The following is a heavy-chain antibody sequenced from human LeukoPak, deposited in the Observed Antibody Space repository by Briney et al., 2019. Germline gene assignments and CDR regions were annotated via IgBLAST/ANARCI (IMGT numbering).Heavy chain of an antibody. CDR2: INHSGST. CDR3: ARVPMFYYYYYMDV. CDR1: GFTFSSYW. J-gene: IGHJ6*03. V-gene: IGHV4-34*01. Sequence: GSLRLSCAASGFTFSSYWMSWVRQAPGKGLEWIGEINHSGSTNYNPSLKSRVTISVDTSKNQFSLKLSSVTAADTAVYYCARVPMFYYYYYMDVWGKGTTVTVSS. D-gene: IGHD3-10*02.